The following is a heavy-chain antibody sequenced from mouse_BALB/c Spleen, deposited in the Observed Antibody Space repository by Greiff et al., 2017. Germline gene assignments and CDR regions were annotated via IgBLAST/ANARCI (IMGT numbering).Heavy chain of an antibody. CDR3: ARRSPSYYYGNYVGAMDY. CDR2: ISSGSSTI. V-gene: IGHV5-17*02. Sequence: EVKLVESGGGLVQPGGSRKLSCAASGFTFSSFGMHWVRQAPEKGLEWVAYISSGSSTIYYADTVKGRFTISRDNPKNTLFLQMTSLRSEDTAMYYCARRSPSYYYGNYVGAMDYWGQGTSVTVSS. CDR1: GFTFSSFG. J-gene: IGHJ4*01. D-gene: IGHD2-1*01.